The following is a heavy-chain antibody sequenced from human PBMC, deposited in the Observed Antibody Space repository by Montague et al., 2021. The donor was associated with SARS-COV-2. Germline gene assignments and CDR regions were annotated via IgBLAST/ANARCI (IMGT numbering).Heavy chain of an antibody. Sequence: SLRLSCAASGFTFSPYAMSWVRQAPGKGLEWVSSVTGSGGAPYYSDSFXGRFTISRDNSKNTVFLHMNSLRAEDTAVYYCARHVGMERVTYGMDVWGQGTTVTVSS. V-gene: IGHV3-23*01. D-gene: IGHD3-3*01. CDR2: VTGSGGAP. CDR3: ARHVGMERVTYGMDV. CDR1: GFTFSPYA. J-gene: IGHJ6*02.